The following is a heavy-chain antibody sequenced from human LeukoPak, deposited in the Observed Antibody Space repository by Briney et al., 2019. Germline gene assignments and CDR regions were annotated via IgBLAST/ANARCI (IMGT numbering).Heavy chain of an antibody. Sequence: PSETLSLTCAVYGGSLSGYYWSWIRQSPGKGLEWIGEINHGGSTNYNPSLKSRVTMSVDTSKNHFSLKLSSVTAADTAVYYCARGYGSGSYYSSNFDYWGQGTLVTVSS. D-gene: IGHD3-10*01. CDR3: ARGYGSGSYYSSNFDY. J-gene: IGHJ4*02. CDR1: GGSLSGYY. CDR2: INHGGST. V-gene: IGHV4-34*01.